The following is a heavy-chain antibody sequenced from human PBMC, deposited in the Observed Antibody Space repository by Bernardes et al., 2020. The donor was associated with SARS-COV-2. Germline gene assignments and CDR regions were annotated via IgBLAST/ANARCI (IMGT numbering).Heavy chain of an antibody. CDR2: INSYGSNI. D-gene: IGHD1-26*01. Sequence: GGSLRLSCADSGFPFSTDSMHCVRQVLGNGPVWVTRINSYGSNIRYADTVKRRFTIPRDNAINILYLQMNGLRAEDTAVYYCAGEVSGSYYFIWGQGTLVTVST. CDR3: AGEVSGSYYFI. CDR1: GFPFSTDS. J-gene: IGHJ4*02. V-gene: IGHV3-74*01.